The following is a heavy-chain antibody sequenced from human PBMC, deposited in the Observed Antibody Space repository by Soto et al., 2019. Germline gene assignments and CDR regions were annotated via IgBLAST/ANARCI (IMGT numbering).Heavy chain of an antibody. D-gene: IGHD3-22*01. V-gene: IGHV3-53*01. CDR2: IFTRGTA. J-gene: IGHJ4*02. Sequence: GGSLRLSCTASGFSVNDNYMAWVRQAPGKSPEWVAVIFTRGTAHYADSVTGRFTFSRDNSKRTLNLQLNNLRAEDTAVYYCTKLWGYYFESWGQGTLVTISS. CDR3: TKLWGYYFES. CDR1: GFSVNDNY.